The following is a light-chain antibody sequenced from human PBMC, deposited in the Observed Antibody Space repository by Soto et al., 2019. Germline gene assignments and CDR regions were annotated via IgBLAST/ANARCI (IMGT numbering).Light chain of an antibody. Sequence: EIVMTQSPATLSVSPGERATLSCRASQSVSSNLAWYQQKPGQAPRLLIYGASTRATGIPARFSGSGSGTEFTLTISRLEPEDFAVYSCQQYGSSPPITFGQGTRLEI. CDR2: GAS. CDR3: QQYGSSPPIT. J-gene: IGKJ5*01. CDR1: QSVSSN. V-gene: IGKV3-15*01.